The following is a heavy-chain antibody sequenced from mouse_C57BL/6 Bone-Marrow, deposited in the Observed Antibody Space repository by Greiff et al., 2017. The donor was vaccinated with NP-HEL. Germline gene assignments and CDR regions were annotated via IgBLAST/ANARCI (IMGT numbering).Heavy chain of an antibody. CDR3: ARGYGSPYYFDY. CDR1: GYTFTTYP. D-gene: IGHD1-1*01. Sequence: VQRVESGAELVKPGASVKMSCKASGYTFTTYPIEWMKQNHGKSLEWIGNFHPYNDDTKYNEKFKGKATLTVEKSSSTAYLELSRLTSDDSAVYYCARGYGSPYYFDYWGQGTTLTVSS. V-gene: IGHV1-47*01. CDR2: FHPYNDDT. J-gene: IGHJ2*01.